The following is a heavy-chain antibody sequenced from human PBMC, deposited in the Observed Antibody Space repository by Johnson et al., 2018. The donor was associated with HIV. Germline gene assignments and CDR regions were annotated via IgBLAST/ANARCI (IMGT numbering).Heavy chain of an antibody. V-gene: IGHV3-30*18. D-gene: IGHD3-22*01. CDR3: AKEQSVVVIGIGAFDI. CDR1: GFTFSSYG. J-gene: IGHJ3*02. CDR2: ISYDGSNK. Sequence: QVQLVESGGGVVQPGGSLRLSCAASGFTFSSYGMHWVRQAPGKGLEWVAVISYDGSNKYYADSVKGRFTISRDNSKNTLYLQMNSLRAEDTAVYYCAKEQSVVVIGIGAFDIWGQGTMVTVSS.